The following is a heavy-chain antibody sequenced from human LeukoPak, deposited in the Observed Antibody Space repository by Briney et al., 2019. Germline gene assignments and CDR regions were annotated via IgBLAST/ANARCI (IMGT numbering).Heavy chain of an antibody. CDR2: IYYSGST. CDR3: ARVNGYSFPYFDY. Sequence: SSETLSLTCTVSGGSISSGGYYWSWIRQHPGKGLEWIGDIYYSGSTYYNPSLKSRVTISVDTSKNQFSLKLSSVTAADTAVYYCARVNGYSFPYFDYWGQGTLVTVSS. CDR1: GGSISSGGYY. D-gene: IGHD2-21*01. J-gene: IGHJ4*02. V-gene: IGHV4-31*03.